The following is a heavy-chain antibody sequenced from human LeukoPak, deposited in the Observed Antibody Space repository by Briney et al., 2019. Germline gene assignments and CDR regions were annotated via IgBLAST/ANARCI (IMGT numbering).Heavy chain of an antibody. CDR3: ARHPGDYCDYMDV. V-gene: IGHV4-39*01. Sequence: PSKTLSLTCTVSGGSISSTNYYWGWIRQPPGKGLEWIGSIYYSGSTYYNPSLKSRVTISVDTSKNQFSLKLSSVTAADTAVYYCARHPGDYCDYMDVWGKGTTVTVSS. CDR1: GGSISSTNYY. CDR2: IYYSGST. J-gene: IGHJ6*03. D-gene: IGHD3-10*01.